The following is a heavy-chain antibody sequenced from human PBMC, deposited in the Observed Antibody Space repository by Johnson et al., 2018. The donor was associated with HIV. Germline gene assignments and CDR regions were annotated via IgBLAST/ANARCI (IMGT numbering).Heavy chain of an antibody. V-gene: IGHV3-11*04. CDR3: ARGTRGYNLAPDAFDI. D-gene: IGHD5-24*01. Sequence: QEQLVESGGGLVKPGGSLRLSCAASGFTFSDYYMSWIRLAPGKGLEWVSYISSSGSTIYYADSVKGRFTISRDNSKNTLYLQMGSLRAEDMAVSYCARGTRGYNLAPDAFDIWGQGTMVTVSS. CDR1: GFTFSDYY. J-gene: IGHJ3*02. CDR2: ISSSGSTI.